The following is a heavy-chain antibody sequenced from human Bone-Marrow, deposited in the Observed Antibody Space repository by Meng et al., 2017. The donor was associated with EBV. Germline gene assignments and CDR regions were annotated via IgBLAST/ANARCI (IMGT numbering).Heavy chain of an antibody. D-gene: IGHD1-26*01. CDR1: GGSMSSSY. CDR3: ARDRGGSYVPNWFDP. Sequence: QVQLQGVGPRLVTPLETLSLTCTVSGGSMSSSYWSWIRQPPGKGLEWIGYIYYSGSTNYNPSLKSRVTISVDTSKNQFSLKLSSVTAADTAVYYCARDRGGSYVPNWFDPWGQGTLVTVSS. J-gene: IGHJ5*02. CDR2: IYYSGST. V-gene: IGHV4-59*01.